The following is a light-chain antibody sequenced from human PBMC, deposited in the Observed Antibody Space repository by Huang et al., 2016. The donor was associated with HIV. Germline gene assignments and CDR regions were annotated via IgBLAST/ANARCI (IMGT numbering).Light chain of an antibody. CDR1: QSVSTW. CDR2: MAS. CDR3: QQYNTNSGYT. J-gene: IGKJ2*01. V-gene: IGKV1-5*03. Sequence: DIQMTQSPSTLSASVGDRVTITCRASQSVSTWLAWYQQRPGKAPKLLIYMASSLQIGVTSRFSGSGSGTEFTLTITSLQPDDFATYYCQQYNTNSGYTFGQGTKLEIK.